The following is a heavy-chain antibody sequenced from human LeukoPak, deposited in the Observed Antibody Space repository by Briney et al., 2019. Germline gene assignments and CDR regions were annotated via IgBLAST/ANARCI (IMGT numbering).Heavy chain of an antibody. CDR3: ARDTTTATTCYLQH. J-gene: IGHJ1*01. V-gene: IGHV3-21*01. Sequence: PGGSLRLSCAASGFTFSTYSMNWVRQAPGKGLEWVSSISSSSNYIYYADSVKGRFSISRDDAKNSLFLQMNGLRAEDTAVYYCARDTTTATTCYLQHWGQGTLVTVSS. CDR2: ISSSSNYI. CDR1: GFTFSTYS. D-gene: IGHD4-17*01.